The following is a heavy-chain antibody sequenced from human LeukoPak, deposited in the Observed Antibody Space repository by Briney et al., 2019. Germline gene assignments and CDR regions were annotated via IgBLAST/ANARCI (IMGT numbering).Heavy chain of an antibody. J-gene: IGHJ6*02. CDR1: GYTFTSYD. Sequence: ASVKVSCKASGYTFTSYDINWVRQATGQGLEWMGWMNPNSGNTGYAQKFQGRVTMTRNTSIGTAYMELSSLRSEDTAVYYCARGDRGDGSGSPSSYGMDVWGQGTTVTVSS. CDR2: MNPNSGNT. D-gene: IGHD3-10*01. V-gene: IGHV1-8*01. CDR3: ARGDRGDGSGSPSSYGMDV.